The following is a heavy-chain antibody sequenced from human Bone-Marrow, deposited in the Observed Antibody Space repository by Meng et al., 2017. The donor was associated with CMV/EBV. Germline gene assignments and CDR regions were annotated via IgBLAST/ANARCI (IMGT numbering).Heavy chain of an antibody. J-gene: IGHJ5*02. Sequence: GGSLRLSCAASGFTFSNYAMSWVRQAPGKGLEWVSVIYSVGSTTYYADSVKGRFTISRDNSKNTLYLQMNSLRAEDTAVYYCAKEGRDSGNYLTESWGQGTLVTVSS. D-gene: IGHD1-26*01. CDR1: GFTFSNYA. CDR2: IYSVGSTT. CDR3: AKEGRDSGNYLTES. V-gene: IGHV3-23*03.